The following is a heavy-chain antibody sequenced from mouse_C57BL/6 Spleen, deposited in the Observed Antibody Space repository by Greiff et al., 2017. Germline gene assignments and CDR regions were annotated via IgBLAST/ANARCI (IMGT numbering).Heavy chain of an antibody. CDR2: IHPSGSST. CDR3: ARVGTGYYFDY. Sequence: VQLQPPGAELVRPGTSVKLSCKASGYTFTSYWLHWVQQRPGQGLEWIGMIHPSGSSTNYNEKFKCQATLTVDTSSSTAYMQRRSLTSEDSAVYDCARVGTGYYFDYWGKGTTLTVSS. D-gene: IGHD3-1*01. CDR1: GYTFTSYW. J-gene: IGHJ2*01. V-gene: IGHV1-59*01.